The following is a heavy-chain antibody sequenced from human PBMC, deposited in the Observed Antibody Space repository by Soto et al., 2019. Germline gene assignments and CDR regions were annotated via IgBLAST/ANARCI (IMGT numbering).Heavy chain of an antibody. J-gene: IGHJ6*02. D-gene: IGHD6-19*01. CDR3: ARDLIRGSGRKKLYYYYGMDV. V-gene: IGHV1-8*01. Sequence: ASVKVSCKASGDIISYDINWVRQASGQGLEWMGWMNPTSGNTGYAQKFQGWVTMTRDTSISTAYMELSRLRSDDTAVYYCARDLIRGSGRKKLYYYYGMDVWGQGTTVTVSS. CDR1: GDIISYD. CDR2: MNPTSGNT.